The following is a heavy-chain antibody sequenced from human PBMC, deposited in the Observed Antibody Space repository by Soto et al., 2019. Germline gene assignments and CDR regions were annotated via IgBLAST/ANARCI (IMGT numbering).Heavy chain of an antibody. D-gene: IGHD3-3*01. CDR2: ISSSGSTI. Sequence: QVQLVESGGGLVKPGGSLRLSCAASGFTFSDYYRSWIRQAPGKGLEWVSYISSSGSTIYYADSVKGRFTISGDNAKKSLYLHMNSLRAEDTAVYYCAPTEYYDFWSGYGGVWFDPWGQGTLVTVSS. CDR1: GFTFSDYY. CDR3: APTEYYDFWSGYGGVWFDP. V-gene: IGHV3-11*01. J-gene: IGHJ5*02.